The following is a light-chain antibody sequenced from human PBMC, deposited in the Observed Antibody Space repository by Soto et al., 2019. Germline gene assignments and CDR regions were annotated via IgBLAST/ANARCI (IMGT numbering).Light chain of an antibody. Sequence: AIRVTKSRSSLSASTGDRVTITCRASQGISSYLAWYQQKPGKAPKLLIYDASSLESGVPSRFSGSGSGTEFTLTISSLQPDDFATYYCQQYNSYSQTFGQGTKVDI. J-gene: IGKJ1*01. CDR2: DAS. CDR1: QGISSY. CDR3: QQYNSYSQT. V-gene: IGKV1-8*01.